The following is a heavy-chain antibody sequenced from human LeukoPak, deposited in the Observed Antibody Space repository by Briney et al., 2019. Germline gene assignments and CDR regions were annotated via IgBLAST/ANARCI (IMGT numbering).Heavy chain of an antibody. J-gene: IGHJ4*02. CDR3: ARDYYDSSGYYYMDY. CDR1: GFTFSTHG. CDR2: ISSSGSTI. D-gene: IGHD3-22*01. Sequence: GGTLRLSCAGSGFTFSTHGMNWVRQAPGKGLEWVSYISSSGSTIYYADSVKGRFTISRDNAKNSLYLQMNSLRAEDTAVYYCARDYYDSSGYYYMDYWGQGTLVTVSS. V-gene: IGHV3-48*04.